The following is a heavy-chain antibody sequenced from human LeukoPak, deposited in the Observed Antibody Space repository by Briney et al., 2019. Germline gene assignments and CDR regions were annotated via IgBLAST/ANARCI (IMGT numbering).Heavy chain of an antibody. V-gene: IGHV4-39*02. CDR2: IYYSGST. CDR1: GGSISSSSYY. CDR3: AREMYYDFWSGPGAFDI. Sequence: SETLSLTCTVSGGSISSSSYYWGWIRQPPGKGLEWIGSIYYSGSTYYNPSLKSRVTISVDTSKNQFSLKLSSVTAADTAVYYCAREMYYDFWSGPGAFDIWGQGTMVTVSS. J-gene: IGHJ3*02. D-gene: IGHD3-3*01.